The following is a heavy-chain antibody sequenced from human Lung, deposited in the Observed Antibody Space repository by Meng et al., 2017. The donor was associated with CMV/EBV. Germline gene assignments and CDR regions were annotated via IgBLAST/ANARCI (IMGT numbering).Heavy chain of an antibody. CDR2: IRHSGDTT. V-gene: IGHV4-34*01. D-gene: IGHD6-6*01. CDR1: GESLSGYY. J-gene: IGHJ4*02. CDR3: ARQYSSAYYSDY. Sequence: ESLKISCGIYGESLSGYYWSWIRQTPGKGLEWIGEIRHSGDTTNYNPSLKSRVTISIDTSKKQFSLKLSAVTAADTAVYYCARQYSSAYYSDYWGQGTLVTVSS.